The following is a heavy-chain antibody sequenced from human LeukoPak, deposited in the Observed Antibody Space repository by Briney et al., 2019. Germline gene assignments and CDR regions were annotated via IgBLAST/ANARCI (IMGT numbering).Heavy chain of an antibody. J-gene: IGHJ4*02. V-gene: IGHV1-2*06. CDR3: ARLDAGYYDSSGHYDY. Sequence: GASVKVSCKASGYTFTGYYMHWVRQAPGQGLEWMGRINPNSGGTNYAQKFQGRVTMTRDTSISTAYMELSRLRSDDTAVYYGARLDAGYYDSSGHYDYWGQGTLVTVSS. CDR2: INPNSGGT. D-gene: IGHD3-22*01. CDR1: GYTFTGYY.